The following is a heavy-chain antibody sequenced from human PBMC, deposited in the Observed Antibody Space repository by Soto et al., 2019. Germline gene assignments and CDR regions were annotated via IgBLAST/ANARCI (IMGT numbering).Heavy chain of an antibody. V-gene: IGHV1-18*04. CDR1: GYTFTSYG. D-gene: IGHD2-8*01. Sequence: ASVKVSCKASGYTFTSYGISCVRQAPGQGLEWMGWISAYNGNTNYAQKLQGRVTMTTDTSTSTAYMELRSLRSDDTAVYYCARYAPMDPLGRFDPWGQGTLVTAPQ. CDR3: ARYAPMDPLGRFDP. J-gene: IGHJ5*02. CDR2: ISAYNGNT.